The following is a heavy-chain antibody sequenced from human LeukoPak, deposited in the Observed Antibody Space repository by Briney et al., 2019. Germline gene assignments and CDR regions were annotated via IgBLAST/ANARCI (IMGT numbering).Heavy chain of an antibody. V-gene: IGHV3-9*01. J-gene: IGHJ4*02. CDR3: AKGPASGYYDSSGYIMD. D-gene: IGHD3-22*01. Sequence: GRSPRLSCAASGFTFDDYAMHWVRQAPGKGLEWVSGVSWNSGSIGYADSVKGRFTISRDNAKNSLYLQMNSLRAEDTALYYCAKGPASGYYDSSGYIMDWGQGTLVTVSS. CDR1: GFTFDDYA. CDR2: VSWNSGSI.